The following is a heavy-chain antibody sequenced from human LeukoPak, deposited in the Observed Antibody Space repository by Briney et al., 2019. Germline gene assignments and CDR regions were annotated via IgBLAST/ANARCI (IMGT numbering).Heavy chain of an antibody. V-gene: IGHV4-39*01. Sequence: KSSETLSLTCAVSGDSISSDIWWNWVRQPPGKGLEWIGSIYYSGSTYYNPSLKSRVTISVDTSKNQFSLKLNSVTATDTAVYYCARHYGPWGQGTLVTVSS. CDR3: ARHYGP. CDR2: IYYSGST. CDR1: GDSISSDIW. D-gene: IGHD3-10*01. J-gene: IGHJ4*02.